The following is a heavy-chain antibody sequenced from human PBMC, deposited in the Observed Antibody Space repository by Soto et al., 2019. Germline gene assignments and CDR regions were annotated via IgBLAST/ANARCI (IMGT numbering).Heavy chain of an antibody. CDR1: GGSISSGDYY. D-gene: IGHD3-16*01. CDR3: ARKSRLGGDAFDI. CDR2: IYYSGST. V-gene: IGHV4-30-4*01. J-gene: IGHJ3*02. Sequence: QVQLQESGPGLVKPSQTLSLTCTVSGGSISSGDYYWCWIRQPPGKGLEWIVYIYYSGSTYYNPSLNSLVTISVDTYKNKYSLKLSSVTTAHTAVYYCARKSRLGGDAFDIRGQGKMVTGSS.